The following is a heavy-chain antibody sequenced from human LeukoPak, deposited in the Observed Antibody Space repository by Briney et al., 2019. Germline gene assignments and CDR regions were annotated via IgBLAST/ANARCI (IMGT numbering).Heavy chain of an antibody. CDR1: GFTFDDYA. D-gene: IGHD5-12*01. Sequence: PGRSLRLSCAASGFTFDDYAMHWVRQAPGKGLEWVSGISWNSGSIGYADSVKGRFTISRDNSKNTLYLQMGSLRAEDMAVYYCARGYEPLYYYYYYMDVWGKGTTVTVSS. CDR2: ISWNSGSI. J-gene: IGHJ6*03. CDR3: ARGYEPLYYYYYYMDV. V-gene: IGHV3-9*03.